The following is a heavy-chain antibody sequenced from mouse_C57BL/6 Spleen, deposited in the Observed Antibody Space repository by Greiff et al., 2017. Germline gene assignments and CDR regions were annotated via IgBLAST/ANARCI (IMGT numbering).Heavy chain of an antibody. CDR3: ATYYSNLYAMDY. V-gene: IGHV3-6*01. CDR2: ISYDGST. J-gene: IGHJ4*01. D-gene: IGHD2-5*01. Sequence: EVQLKESGPGLVKPSQSLSLTCSVTGYSIPSGYYWPRIRQFPGNKPKWMGYISYDGSTHTNPSLKNRISITRDTSKNQFFLKLNSVTTEDTATYYCATYYSNLYAMDYWGQGTSVTVSS. CDR1: GYSIPSGYY.